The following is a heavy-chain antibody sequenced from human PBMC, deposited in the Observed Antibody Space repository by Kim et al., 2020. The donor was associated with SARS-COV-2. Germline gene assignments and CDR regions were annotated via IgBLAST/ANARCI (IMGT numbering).Heavy chain of an antibody. D-gene: IGHD3-3*01. CDR2: IYYSGST. CDR1: GGSISSGGYY. CDR3: ARDYYDFWSGTHNWFDP. J-gene: IGHJ5*02. Sequence: SETLSLTCTVSGGSISSGGYYWSWIRQHPGKGLEWIGYIYYSGSTYYNPSLKSRVTISVDTSKNQFSLKLSSVTAADTAVYYCARDYYDFWSGTHNWFDPWGQGTLVTVSS. V-gene: IGHV4-31*03.